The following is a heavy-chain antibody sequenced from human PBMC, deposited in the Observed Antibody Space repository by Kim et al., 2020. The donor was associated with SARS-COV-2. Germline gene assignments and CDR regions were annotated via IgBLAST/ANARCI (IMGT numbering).Heavy chain of an antibody. J-gene: IGHJ4*02. CDR3: SRGTGHSNNWRDDY. V-gene: IGHV3-21*01. Sequence: YGASVEGRFTISRDTAHNSLYLQMTSLRAADTALYYCSRGTGHSNNWRDDYWGQGTMVTVSP. D-gene: IGHD1-1*01.